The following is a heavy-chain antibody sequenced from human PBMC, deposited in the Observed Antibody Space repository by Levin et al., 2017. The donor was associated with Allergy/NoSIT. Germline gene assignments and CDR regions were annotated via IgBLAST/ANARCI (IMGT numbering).Heavy chain of an antibody. V-gene: IGHV4-59*08. J-gene: IGHJ4*02. D-gene: IGHD3-9*01. CDR2: VFSGGTT. CDR3: ARRDLTGYYDY. Sequence: SQTLSLPCTVSGGSVSNYYWSWYRQPPGKGLEWIGFVFSGGTTKYNPSLESRLSLSMDTSKNQLSLRLTSMTAADTAIYHCARRDLTGYYDYWGQGTLVTVSS. CDR1: GGSVSNYY.